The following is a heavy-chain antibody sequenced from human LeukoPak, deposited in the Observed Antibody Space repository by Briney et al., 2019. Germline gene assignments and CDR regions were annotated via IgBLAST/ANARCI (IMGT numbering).Heavy chain of an antibody. CDR3: ARTRIGADGLHFDY. CDR1: GGSINNYY. J-gene: IGHJ4*02. D-gene: IGHD6-13*01. CDR2: IYYTGIT. V-gene: IGHV4-59*01. Sequence: SETLSLTCTVSGGSINNYYWSWIRQPPGKGLEWIGYIYYTGITNYNPSRTSRVTISVDTSKNQFSLKLSSVTAADTAVYYCARTRIGADGLHFDYWGQGTLVTVSS.